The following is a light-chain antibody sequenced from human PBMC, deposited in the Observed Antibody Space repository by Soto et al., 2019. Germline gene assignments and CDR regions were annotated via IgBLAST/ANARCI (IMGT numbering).Light chain of an antibody. Sequence: QSVLTQPPSVSGAPWQRVTISCTGSSSNIGAGYDVHWYQQLPGTAPKLLIYGNSKRPSGVPDRFSGSKSGTSASLAITGLQAEDEADYSCQSYDSSLSGYVFGTGTKVTVL. CDR1: SSNIGAGYD. CDR2: GNS. CDR3: QSYDSSLSGYV. J-gene: IGLJ1*01. V-gene: IGLV1-40*01.